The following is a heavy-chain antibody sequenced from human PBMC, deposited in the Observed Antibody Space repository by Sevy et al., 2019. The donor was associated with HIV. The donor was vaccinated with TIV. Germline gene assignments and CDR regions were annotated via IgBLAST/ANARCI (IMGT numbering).Heavy chain of an antibody. CDR1: GFTFITYA. V-gene: IGHV3-23*01. CDR3: AGGRYGSSGYIDAFDI. CDR2: IYGSGGTT. J-gene: IGHJ3*02. Sequence: GGSLRLSCKPSGFTFITYAMNWVRQAPGKGLEWVSTIYGSGGTTYYAESVKGRFTISRDISKNFLYLQLNSLRTEDSAVYYCAGGRYGSSGYIDAFDIWGQGTMVTVSS. D-gene: IGHD3-22*01.